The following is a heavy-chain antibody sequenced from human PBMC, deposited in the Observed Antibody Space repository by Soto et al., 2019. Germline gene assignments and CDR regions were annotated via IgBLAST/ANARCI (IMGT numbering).Heavy chain of an antibody. CDR2: IYYSGRT. J-gene: IGHJ4*02. CDR1: GDSINSRSYY. Sequence: SETLCLTCTVTGDSINSRSYYWGWIRQPPGKGLEWIGSIYYSGRTYNNPSLRSRVSMSIDTSKDQFSLKLKSVTAADTALYVCARQRNSVVPNAYFDVWGTGSLVT. D-gene: IGHD2-21*01. CDR3: ARQRNSVVPNAYFDV. V-gene: IGHV4-39*01.